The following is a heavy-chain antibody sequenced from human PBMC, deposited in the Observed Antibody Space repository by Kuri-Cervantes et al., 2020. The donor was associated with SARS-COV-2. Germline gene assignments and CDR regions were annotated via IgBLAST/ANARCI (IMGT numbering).Heavy chain of an antibody. D-gene: IGHD2-2*01. J-gene: IGHJ6*03. CDR2: MNPNSGNT. CDR1: GYTFPSYD. CDR3: ARVQTLPAAISGTLSRGQYYYYYYYMDV. V-gene: IGHV1-8*03. Sequence: ASVKVSCKASGYTFPSYDINWVRQATGQGLEWMGWMNPNSGNTGYAQKFQGRVTITRNTSISTAYMELSSLRSEDTAVYYCARVQTLPAAISGTLSRGQYYYYYYYMDVWGKGTTVTVSS.